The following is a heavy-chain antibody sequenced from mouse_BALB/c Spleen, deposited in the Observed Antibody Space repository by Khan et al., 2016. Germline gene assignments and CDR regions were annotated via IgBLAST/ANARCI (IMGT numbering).Heavy chain of an antibody. Sequence: EVQLQESGPGLVKPSQSLSLTCTVTGYSITSGYGWNWIRQFPGNKLEWMGYISYSGSTNYNPSLKSRISINRDPSKNQFFLQLNSETTEDTATYDWARTARIKYWGQGTTLTVSS. V-gene: IGHV3-2*02. CDR3: ARTARIKY. CDR1: GYSITSGYG. CDR2: ISYSGST. D-gene: IGHD1-2*01. J-gene: IGHJ2*01.